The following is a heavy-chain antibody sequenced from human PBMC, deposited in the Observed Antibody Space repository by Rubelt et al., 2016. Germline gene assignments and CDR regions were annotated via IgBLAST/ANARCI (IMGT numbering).Heavy chain of an antibody. CDR1: GYTFTSYG. CDR2: ISAYNGNT. V-gene: IGHV1-18*01. J-gene: IGHJ1*01. CDR3: ARDYSSGWYGKYFQH. D-gene: IGHD6-19*01. Sequence: KASGYTFTSYGISWVRQAPGQGLEWMGWISAYNGNTNYAQKLQGRVTMTTDTSTSTAYMELRSLRSDDTAVYYCARDYSSGWYGKYFQHWGQGTLVTVSS.